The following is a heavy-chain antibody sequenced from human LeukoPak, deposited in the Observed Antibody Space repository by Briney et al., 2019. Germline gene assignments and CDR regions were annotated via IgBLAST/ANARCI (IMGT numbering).Heavy chain of an antibody. CDR1: GFTVSSNY. D-gene: IGHD3-22*01. CDR3: ARDDSSGYYHQAFDY. Sequence: GGSLRLSCAASGFTVSSNYTSWVRQAPGKGLEWVSVIYSGGSTYYADSVKGRFTISRDNSKNTLYLQMNSLRAEDTAVYYCARDDSSGYYHQAFDYWGQGTLVTVSS. J-gene: IGHJ4*02. V-gene: IGHV3-53*01. CDR2: IYSGGST.